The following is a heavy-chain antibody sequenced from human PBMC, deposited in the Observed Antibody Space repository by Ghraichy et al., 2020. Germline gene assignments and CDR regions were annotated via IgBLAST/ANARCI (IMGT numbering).Heavy chain of an antibody. CDR3: VKERAEMATGRFFDY. Sequence: GGSRRLSCSASGFTFSSYAMHWVRQAPGKGLEYVSAISSNGGSTYYADSVKGRFTISRDNSKNTLYLQMSSLRAEDTAVYYCVKERAEMATGRFFDYWGQGTLVTVSS. D-gene: IGHD5-24*01. CDR1: GFTFSSYA. CDR2: ISSNGGST. J-gene: IGHJ4*02. V-gene: IGHV3-64D*06.